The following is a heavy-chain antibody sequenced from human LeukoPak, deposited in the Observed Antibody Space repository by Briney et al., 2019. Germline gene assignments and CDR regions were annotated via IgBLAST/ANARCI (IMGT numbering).Heavy chain of an antibody. V-gene: IGHV4-4*07. CDR2: IYSSGSS. J-gene: IGHJ5*01. D-gene: IGHD6-13*01. Sequence: SETLSLTCTVSGGSISGYSWSWIRQPTGKGLEWIGRIYSSGSSNYKPSLESRVTMSLDTSKNQISLKMSSVSAADTAVYYCARVSSIWYEGWFDSWGQGTLATVSS. CDR1: GGSISGYS. CDR3: ARVSSIWYEGWFDS.